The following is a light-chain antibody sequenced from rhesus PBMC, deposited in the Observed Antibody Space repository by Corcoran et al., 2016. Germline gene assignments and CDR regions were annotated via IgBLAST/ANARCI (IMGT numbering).Light chain of an antibody. V-gene: IGKV1S11*01. CDR2: AAS. J-gene: IGKJ1*01. Sequence: DIQMTQSPSSLSASVGDTVTITCRASQGISSWLAWYQQNPGKAPKILIYAASSVQSGVPSRFSGSGSGTDFTLTISSLPPEEFATYYCQHHNSYPRTFGQGTKVEIK. CDR3: QHHNSYPRT. CDR1: QGISSW.